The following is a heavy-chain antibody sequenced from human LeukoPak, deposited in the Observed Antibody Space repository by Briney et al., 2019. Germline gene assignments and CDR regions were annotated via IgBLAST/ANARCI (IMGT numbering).Heavy chain of an antibody. V-gene: IGHV1-69*13. CDR3: ARDNTYYDILTGYWSGYYFDY. J-gene: IGHJ4*02. CDR2: IIPIFGTA. Sequence: SVKVSCKASGGTFSSYAISWVRQAPGQGREWMGGIIPIFGTANYAQKFQGRVTITADESTSTAYMELSSLRSEDTAVYYCARDNTYYDILTGYWSGYYFDYWGQGTLVTVSS. CDR1: GGTFSSYA. D-gene: IGHD3-9*01.